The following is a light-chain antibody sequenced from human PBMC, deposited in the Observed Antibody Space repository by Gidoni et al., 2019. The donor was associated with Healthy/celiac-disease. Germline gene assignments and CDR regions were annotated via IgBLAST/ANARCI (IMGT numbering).Light chain of an antibody. CDR1: QSVLYSSNNKNY. Sequence: DIVMTQSPDSLAVSLGERATINCKSSQSVLYSSNNKNYLAWYQQKPGQPPKLLIYWASTRESGVPDLFRGSGSGTDFTLTISSLQAEDVAVYYCQQYYSTLLTFXGXTKVEIK. V-gene: IGKV4-1*01. CDR2: WAS. J-gene: IGKJ4*01. CDR3: QQYYSTLLT.